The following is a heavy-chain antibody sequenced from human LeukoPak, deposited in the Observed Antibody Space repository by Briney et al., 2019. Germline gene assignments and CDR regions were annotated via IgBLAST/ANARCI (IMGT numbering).Heavy chain of an antibody. CDR2: TNPSGGST. CDR1: GYTFTTYY. Sequence: GASVKVSCKASGYTFTTYYMHWVRQAPGQGLEWMGITNPSGGSTTYAQKFQGRVTMTRDTSTSTVYMELNNLRSEDTAVYYCARDRAPRTTTAVGVDPCGPRSPVTVSS. D-gene: IGHD1-7*01. CDR3: ARDRAPRTTTAVGVDP. J-gene: IGHJ5*02. V-gene: IGHV1-46*01.